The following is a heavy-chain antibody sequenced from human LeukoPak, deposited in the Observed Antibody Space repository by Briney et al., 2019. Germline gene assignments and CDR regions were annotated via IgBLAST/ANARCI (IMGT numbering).Heavy chain of an antibody. J-gene: IGHJ4*02. CDR1: GFQSSRYA. Sequence: GGSLSLSCVASGFQSSRYAIHWVRQAPGKGLEWVSLVSTGGSTTYYADSVRGRFNVSRDNAKDTVFLQLNSLRAEDTAIYYCAKEGVISETFDCWGQGVLVTVSS. V-gene: IGHV3-23*01. D-gene: IGHD2-21*01. CDR2: VSTGGSTT. CDR3: AKEGVISETFDC.